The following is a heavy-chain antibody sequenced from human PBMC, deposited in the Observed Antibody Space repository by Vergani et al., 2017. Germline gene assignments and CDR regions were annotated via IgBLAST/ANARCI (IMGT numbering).Heavy chain of an antibody. Sequence: QVQLQESGPGLVKPSETLSLTCTVSGGSISSHYWSWIRQPPGKGLEWIGYIYYSGSTNSNPSLKSRVPISVDTSKNQFSLKLSSVTAADTAVYYCARDTYGLIDYWGQGTLVTVSS. D-gene: IGHD2/OR15-2a*01. CDR1: GGSISSHY. CDR2: IYYSGST. J-gene: IGHJ4*02. CDR3: ARDTYGLIDY. V-gene: IGHV4-59*11.